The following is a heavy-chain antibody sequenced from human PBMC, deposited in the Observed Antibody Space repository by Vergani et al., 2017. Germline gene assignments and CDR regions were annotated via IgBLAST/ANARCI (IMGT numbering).Heavy chain of an antibody. V-gene: IGHV3-21*01. CDR3: ARGLELLQGGEDY. D-gene: IGHD1-26*01. CDR2: ISSSSSYI. Sequence: EVQLVESGGGLVKPGGSLRLSCAASGFTFSSYSMNWVRQAPGKGLEWVSSISSSSSYIYYADSVKGRFTISRDNAKNSLYLQMNSLRAEDTAVYYCARGLELLQGGEDYWGQGTLVTVSS. CDR1: GFTFSSYS. J-gene: IGHJ4*02.